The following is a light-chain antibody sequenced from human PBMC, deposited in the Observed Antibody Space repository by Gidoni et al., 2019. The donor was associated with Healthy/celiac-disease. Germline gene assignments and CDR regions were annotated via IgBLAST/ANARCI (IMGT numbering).Light chain of an antibody. CDR3: QQDDNLPPYT. V-gene: IGKV1-33*01. J-gene: IGKJ2*01. CDR2: DAS. CDR1: QDISNY. Sequence: DIQMTQSPPSLSAAVGDRVTITCQASQDISNYLNWYQQKPGKAPKLLIYDASNLETGVPSRWSGGGSGTDFTFTISSLQPEDIATYYCQQDDNLPPYTFXQXTKLEIK.